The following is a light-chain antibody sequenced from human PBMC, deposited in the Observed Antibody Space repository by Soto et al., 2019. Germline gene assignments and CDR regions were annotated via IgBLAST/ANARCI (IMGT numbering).Light chain of an antibody. CDR1: SSNIGAGFD. V-gene: IGLV1-40*01. Sequence: QSALTQSPSVSGAPGQRVSISCTGTSSNIGAGFDVHWYQQLPATAPKLLIYGNNNRPSGVPDRFSGSKSGTSASLAITGLEAEDEADYCCQSYDTSLSGGSVFGTGTKVTVL. CDR3: QSYDTSLSGGSV. CDR2: GNN. J-gene: IGLJ1*01.